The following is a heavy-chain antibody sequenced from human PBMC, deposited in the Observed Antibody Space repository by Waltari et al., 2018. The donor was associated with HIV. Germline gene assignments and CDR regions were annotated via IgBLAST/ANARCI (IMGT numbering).Heavy chain of an antibody. V-gene: IGHV5-51*01. Sequence: EVQLVQSGAEVKKAGESLKISCKGSGYSFTSYWIGWGRQMPEKGLQWMGIFSSGDSDTRYSPSFQGQVTISADKSSNTAYLQWSSLKASDTAIYYWARHVGPYRGGMDVWGQGTTVTVSS. D-gene: IGHD1-26*01. J-gene: IGHJ6*02. CDR1: GYSFTSYW. CDR3: ARHVGPYRGGMDV. CDR2: FSSGDSDT.